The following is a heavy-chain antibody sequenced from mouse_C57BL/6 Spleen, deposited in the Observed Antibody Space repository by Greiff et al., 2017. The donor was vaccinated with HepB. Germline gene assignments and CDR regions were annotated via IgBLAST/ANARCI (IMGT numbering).Heavy chain of an antibody. CDR2: IDPENGDT. J-gene: IGHJ3*01. Sequence: VQLQQSGAELVRPGASVKLSCTASGFNIKDDYMHWVKQRPEQGLEWIGWIDPENGDTEYASKFQGKATITADTSSNTAYLQLSSLTSEDTAVYYCTTGYDYAFAYWGQGTLVTVSA. V-gene: IGHV14-4*01. D-gene: IGHD2-4*01. CDR3: TTGYDYAFAY. CDR1: GFNIKDDY.